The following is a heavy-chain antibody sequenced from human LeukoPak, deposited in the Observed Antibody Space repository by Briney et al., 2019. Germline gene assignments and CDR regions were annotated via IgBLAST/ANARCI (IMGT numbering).Heavy chain of an antibody. D-gene: IGHD6-13*01. CDR2: INHSGST. J-gene: IGHJ4*02. Sequence: SETLSLTCAVYGGSFSGYYWSWIRQPPGKGLEWIGEINHSGSTNYNPSLKSRVTISVDTSKNQFSLKLKSVTAADTAVYYCASRVAAAGGTLNYWGQGTLVTVSS. CDR1: GGSFSGYY. V-gene: IGHV4-34*01. CDR3: ASRVAAAGGTLNY.